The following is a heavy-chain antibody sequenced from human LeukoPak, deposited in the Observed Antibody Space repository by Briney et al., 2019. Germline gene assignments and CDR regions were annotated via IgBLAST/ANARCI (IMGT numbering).Heavy chain of an antibody. CDR1: GFTFSSYA. Sequence: PGESLRLSCAASGFTFSSYAMSWVRQAPGKGLEWVSRISGGGGTTYYAASVKGRFTISRDNSKNTLCLQINSLRAEDTAVYYCAKDGADYDSDYFDYWGQGTLVTVSS. CDR3: AKDGADYDSDYFDY. D-gene: IGHD3-3*01. V-gene: IGHV3-23*01. J-gene: IGHJ4*02. CDR2: ISGGGGTT.